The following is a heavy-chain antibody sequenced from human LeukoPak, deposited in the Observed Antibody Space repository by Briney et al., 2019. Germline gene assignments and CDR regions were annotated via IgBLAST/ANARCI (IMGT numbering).Heavy chain of an antibody. CDR2: ISAYNGNT. Sequence: ASVKVSCKASGYTFTSYGISWVRQAPGQGLEWMGWISAYNGNTNYAQKLQGRVTMTTDISTSTAYMELRSLRSDDTAVYYCARDHSIAVAGTTDYWGQGTLVTVSS. V-gene: IGHV1-18*01. J-gene: IGHJ4*02. D-gene: IGHD6-19*01. CDR1: GYTFTSYG. CDR3: ARDHSIAVAGTTDY.